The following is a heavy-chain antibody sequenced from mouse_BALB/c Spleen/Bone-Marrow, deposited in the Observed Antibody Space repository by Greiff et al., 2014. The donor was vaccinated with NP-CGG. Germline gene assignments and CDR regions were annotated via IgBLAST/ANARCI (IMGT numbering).Heavy chain of an antibody. D-gene: IGHD3-2*02. V-gene: IGHV1-62-2*01. CDR3: ARHEDRLRAWFAY. CDR1: GYTFTEYI. CDR2: FYPGSGSI. J-gene: IGHJ3*01. Sequence: VKLVESGAELVKPGASVKLSCKASGYTFTEYIIHWVKQRSGQGLEWIGWFYPGSGSIKYNEKFKDKATLTADKSSSTVYMELSRSTSEDSAVYFCARHEDRLRAWFAYWGQGTLVTVSA.